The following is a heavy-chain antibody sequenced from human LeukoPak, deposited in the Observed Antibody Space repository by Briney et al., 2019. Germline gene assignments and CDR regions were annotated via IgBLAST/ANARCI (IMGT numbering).Heavy chain of an antibody. CDR2: LSGDGSRI. CDR3: VRDLGYCVGGSCGD. J-gene: IGHJ4*02. D-gene: IGHD2-15*01. CDR1: GFTFSSQW. Sequence: GGSLRLSCAASGFTFSSQWMNWVRQVPGKGLVWVSRLSGDGSRIFYADSVKGRFTISRDNAKNTLYLQMNSLRAGDTAIYYCVRDLGYCVGGSCGDWGQGTLVTVSS. V-gene: IGHV3-74*01.